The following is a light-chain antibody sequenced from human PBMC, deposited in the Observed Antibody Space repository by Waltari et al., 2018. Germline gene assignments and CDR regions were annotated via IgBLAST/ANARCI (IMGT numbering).Light chain of an antibody. V-gene: IGKV1-5*01. CDR3: HQYNSYPWT. J-gene: IGKJ1*01. Sequence: DIQMTQSPSTLPASVGDRVTITCRASQSISSWLAWYQQKPGKAPKLLIYDVSSLESGVPSRFSGSGSGTEFTLTISSLQPDDFATYYCHQYNSYPWTFGQGTKVEIK. CDR2: DVS. CDR1: QSISSW.